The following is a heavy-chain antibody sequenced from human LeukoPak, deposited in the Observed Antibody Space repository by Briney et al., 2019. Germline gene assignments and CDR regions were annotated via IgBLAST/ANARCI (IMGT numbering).Heavy chain of an antibody. V-gene: IGHV4-59*01. CDR3: ARVLWFGEINWFDP. J-gene: IGHJ5*02. CDR2: IYYSGST. Sequence: SETLSLTCTVSGGSISSYYWSWIRQPPAKGLEWIGYIYYSGSTNYNPSLKSRVTISVDTSKNQFSLKLSSVTAADTAVYYCARVLWFGEINWFDPWGQGTLVTVSS. D-gene: IGHD3-10*01. CDR1: GGSISSYY.